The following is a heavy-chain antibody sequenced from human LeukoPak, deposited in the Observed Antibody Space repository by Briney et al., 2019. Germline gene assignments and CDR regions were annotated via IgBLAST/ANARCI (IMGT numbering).Heavy chain of an antibody. CDR3: WCRTPLYYYYYMDV. CDR1: GGSFSGYY. V-gene: IGHV4-34*01. Sequence: SETLSLTCAVYGGSFSGYYWSWLRQPPGKGLEWIGEINHSGSTNYNPSLKSRVTISVDTSKNQFSLKLSSVTAADTAVYYCWCRTPLYYYYYMDVWGEGTTVTVSS. J-gene: IGHJ6*03. D-gene: IGHD2-8*01. CDR2: INHSGST.